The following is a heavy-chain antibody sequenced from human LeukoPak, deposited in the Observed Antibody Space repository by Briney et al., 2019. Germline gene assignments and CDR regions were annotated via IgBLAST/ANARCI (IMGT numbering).Heavy chain of an antibody. CDR1: GGTFSSYA. V-gene: IGHV1-69*13. CDR2: IVPIFGTS. Sequence: SVKVSCKASGGTFSSYAISWVRQASGQGLEWMGGIVPIFGTSNYAQKFQGRVTITADEAKTTAYMELSSLRSEDTAIYYCARAGGFCSGGSCYSWFDPWGQGTLVTVSS. D-gene: IGHD2-15*01. J-gene: IGHJ5*02. CDR3: ARAGGFCSGGSCYSWFDP.